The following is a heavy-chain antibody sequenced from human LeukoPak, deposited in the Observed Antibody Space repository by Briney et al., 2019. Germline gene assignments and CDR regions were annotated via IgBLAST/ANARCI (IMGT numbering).Heavy chain of an antibody. CDR3: ARRRQYQLLDLPHADYYYMDV. V-gene: IGHV4-4*09. CDR2: IYTSGST. Sequence: PSETLSLTRTVSGGSISSYYWSWIRQPPGKGLEWIGYIYTSGSTNHNPSLNSRVTISVDTSKNQFSLKLSSVTAADTAVYYWARRRQYQLLDLPHADYYYMDVWGKGTTVTVPS. J-gene: IGHJ6*03. CDR1: GGSISSYY. D-gene: IGHD2-2*01.